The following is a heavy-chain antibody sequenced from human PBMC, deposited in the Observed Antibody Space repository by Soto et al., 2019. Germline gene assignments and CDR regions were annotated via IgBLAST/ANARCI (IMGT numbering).Heavy chain of an antibody. Sequence: GGSLRLSCAASGFTFSSYSMNWVRQAPGKGLEWVSYISSSSSTIYYADSVKGRFTISRDNAKNSLYLQMNSLRAEDTAVYYCARDRPGVVAATHLYYFDYWGQGTLDTVSS. D-gene: IGHD2-15*01. V-gene: IGHV3-48*01. CDR3: ARDRPGVVAATHLYYFDY. J-gene: IGHJ4*02. CDR1: GFTFSSYS. CDR2: ISSSSSTI.